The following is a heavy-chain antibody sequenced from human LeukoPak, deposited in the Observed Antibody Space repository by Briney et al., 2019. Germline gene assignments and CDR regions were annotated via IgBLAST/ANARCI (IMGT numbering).Heavy chain of an antibody. CDR2: IHYSGST. V-gene: IGHV4-59*01. J-gene: IGHJ4*02. D-gene: IGHD5-18*01. Sequence: SETLSLNCSVSGGSISSYYWSWTRQPPGKGLEWIGYIHYSGSTNYNPSLKSRVNISVDTSKNQFSLKLSSVTAADTAVYYCARSTGYSYGYGYFDYWGQGTLVTASS. CDR3: ARSTGYSYGYGYFDY. CDR1: GGSISSYY.